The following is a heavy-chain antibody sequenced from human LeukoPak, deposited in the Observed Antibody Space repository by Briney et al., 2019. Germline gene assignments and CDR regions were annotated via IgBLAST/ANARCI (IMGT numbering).Heavy chain of an antibody. V-gene: IGHV4-59*01. CDR2: IYYSGST. J-gene: IGHJ3*02. CDR3: ARGPGAFDI. Sequence: PSETLSLTCTVSGGSISSYYWSWIRQPPGKGLEWIGYIYYSGSTNYNPSLKSRVTISVDTSKNQFSLKLSSVTAADTAVYYCARGPGAFDIWGRGTMVTVSS. CDR1: GGSISSYY.